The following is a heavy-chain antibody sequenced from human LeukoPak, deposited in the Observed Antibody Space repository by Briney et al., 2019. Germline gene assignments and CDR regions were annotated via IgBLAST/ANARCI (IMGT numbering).Heavy chain of an antibody. V-gene: IGHV3-7*01. J-gene: IGHJ4*02. CDR2: IKQDGSAK. Sequence: PGGSLRLSCAASGFTFSNYWMSWVRQAPGKGLEWVAHIKQDGSAKYYVDSVKGRFTISRDNAKNSLYLQLNSLRAEDTAVYYCARSRFYFDYWGQGTLVTVSS. CDR3: ARSRFYFDY. CDR1: GFTFSNYW.